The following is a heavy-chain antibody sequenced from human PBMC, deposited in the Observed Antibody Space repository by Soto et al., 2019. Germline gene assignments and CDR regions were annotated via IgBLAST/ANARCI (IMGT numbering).Heavy chain of an antibody. CDR2: INPNSGGT. CDR3: ARDPNPRPDSSSSLWFDP. D-gene: IGHD6-6*01. J-gene: IGHJ5*02. CDR1: GYTFTGYY. V-gene: IGHV1-2*04. Sequence: ASVKVSCKASGYTFTGYYMHWVRQAPGQGLEWMGWINPNSGGTNYAQKFQGWVTMTRDTSISTAYMELSRLRSDDTAVYYCARDPNPRPDSSSSLWFDPWGQGTLVTVSS.